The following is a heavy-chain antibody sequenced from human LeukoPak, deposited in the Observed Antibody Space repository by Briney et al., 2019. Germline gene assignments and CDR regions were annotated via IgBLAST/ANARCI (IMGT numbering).Heavy chain of an antibody. D-gene: IGHD3-10*01. CDR2: IYSGGST. J-gene: IGHJ6*02. V-gene: IGHV3-53*01. CDR3: ARDENGHNYKDGMDV. Sequence: GGSLRLSCAASGVTVSSNYMSWVRQAPGEGVEGGSVIYSGGSTYYADPVKGRFTISGDNSKNTLYLQMNSLRAEDTAVYFCARDENGHNYKDGMDVWGRGATVTVSS. CDR1: GVTVSSNY.